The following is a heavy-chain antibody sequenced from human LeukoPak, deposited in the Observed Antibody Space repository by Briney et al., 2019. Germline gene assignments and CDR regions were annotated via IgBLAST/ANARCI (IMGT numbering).Heavy chain of an antibody. CDR2: ISYDGSNK. V-gene: IGHV3-30-3*01. CDR3: ARDRLSTRNQKGQYNSSWFVVY. D-gene: IGHD6-13*01. CDR1: GFTFSSYA. Sequence: GGSLRLSCAASGFTFSSYAMHWVRQAPVKGLEWVAVISYDGSNKYYADSVKGRFTISRDNSKNTLYLQMNSLRAEDTAVYYCARDRLSTRNQKGQYNSSWFVVYWGQGTLVTVSS. J-gene: IGHJ4*02.